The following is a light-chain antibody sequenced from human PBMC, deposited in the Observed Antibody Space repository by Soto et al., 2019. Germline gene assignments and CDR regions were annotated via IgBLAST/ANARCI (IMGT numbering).Light chain of an antibody. CDR3: KQYGNSPLT. J-gene: IGKJ1*01. Sequence: DIVLTQSPGTLSLSPGERATLSCRASQSLSSSYLAWYQQKPGQATRLLIYGASSRATGIPDRLSGSGSGTDFTVTISRLEPEDFAVYYCKQYGNSPLTFGQGTKVEVK. V-gene: IGKV3-20*01. CDR1: QSLSSSY. CDR2: GAS.